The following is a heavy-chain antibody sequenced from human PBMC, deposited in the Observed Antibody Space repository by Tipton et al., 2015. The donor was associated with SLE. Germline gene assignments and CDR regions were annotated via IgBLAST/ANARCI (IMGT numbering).Heavy chain of an antibody. V-gene: IGHV3-33*01. Sequence: QLVQSGGGVVQPGRSLRISCEASGFTFSSCGMHWVRQAPGKGLEWVAVIWYDGSNIRYEDSVKGRFTISRDNSKNTLYLQMNSLRAEDTAVYYCVRELAYYGMDVWGQGTTVTVSS. CDR2: IWYDGSNI. CDR1: GFTFSSCG. CDR3: VRELAYYGMDV. J-gene: IGHJ6*02.